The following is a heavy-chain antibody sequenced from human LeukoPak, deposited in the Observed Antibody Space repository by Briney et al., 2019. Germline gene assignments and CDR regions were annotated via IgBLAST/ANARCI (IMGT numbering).Heavy chain of an antibody. Sequence: ASVTVSCMASGYTFTRYYMHWVRQAPAQGLEWMGIINRSGGNTSYAEKFQGRVTMTRDMSTSTVHIELSSLRSEDTAVYYCARERGIAGRYFFDYWGQGTLVTVSS. CDR1: GYTFTRYY. CDR2: INRSGGNT. D-gene: IGHD6-13*01. V-gene: IGHV1-46*01. J-gene: IGHJ4*02. CDR3: ARERGIAGRYFFDY.